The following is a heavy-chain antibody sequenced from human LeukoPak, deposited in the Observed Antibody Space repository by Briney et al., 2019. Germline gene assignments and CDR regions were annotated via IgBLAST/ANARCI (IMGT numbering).Heavy chain of an antibody. CDR2: IYYSGST. CDR3: ARSFSSGWPYVDF. Sequence: PSETLSLTCTVSGDSVSSYYWNWIRQPPGKGLEWIGYIYYSGSTNYNPSLKSRVTISVDTSKNQFSLKLTSVTAADTAVYYCARSFSSGWPYVDFWGQGTLVTVSS. D-gene: IGHD6-19*01. CDR1: GDSVSSYY. J-gene: IGHJ4*02. V-gene: IGHV4-59*02.